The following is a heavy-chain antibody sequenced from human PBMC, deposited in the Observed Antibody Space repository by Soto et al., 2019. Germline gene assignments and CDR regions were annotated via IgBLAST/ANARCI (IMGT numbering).Heavy chain of an antibody. CDR2: ISSSSSYI. D-gene: IGHD2-15*01. J-gene: IGHJ6*03. Sequence: EVQLVESGGGLVKPGGSLRLSCAASGFTFSSYSMNWVRQAPGKGLEWVSSISSSSSYIYYADSVKGRFTISRDNAKNSLYLQMNSLRAEDTAVYYCARDAYCSGGSCYPATRDYYYYYYMDVWGKGTTVTVSS. CDR3: ARDAYCSGGSCYPATRDYYYYYYMDV. V-gene: IGHV3-21*01. CDR1: GFTFSSYS.